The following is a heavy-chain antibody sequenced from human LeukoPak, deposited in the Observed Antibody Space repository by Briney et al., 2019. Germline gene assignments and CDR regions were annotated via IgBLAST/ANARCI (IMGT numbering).Heavy chain of an antibody. CDR1: GGSISSGDYY. D-gene: IGHD3-3*01. V-gene: IGHV4-30-4*01. CDR2: IYYSGST. Sequence: PSRTLSLTCTVSGGSISSGDYYWSWIRQPPGKGLEWIGYIYYSGSTYYNPSLKSRVTISVDTSKNQFSLKLSSVTAADTAVYYCARGTVLRFLEWLLWDPEDYWGQGTLVTVSS. CDR3: ARGTVLRFLEWLLWDPEDY. J-gene: IGHJ4*02.